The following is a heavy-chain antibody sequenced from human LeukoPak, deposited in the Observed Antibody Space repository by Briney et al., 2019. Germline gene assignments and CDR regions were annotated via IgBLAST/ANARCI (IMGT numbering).Heavy chain of an antibody. CDR1: GGSFSGYY. Sequence: LSLTCAVYGGSFSGYYWSWIRQPPGKGLEWVSAISGSGGSTYYADSVKGRFTISRDNSKNTLYLQMNSLRAEDTAVYYCAKGVTMIVVVSQFDYWGQGTLVTVSS. CDR2: ISGSGGST. V-gene: IGHV3-23*01. CDR3: AKGVTMIVVVSQFDY. J-gene: IGHJ4*02. D-gene: IGHD3-22*01.